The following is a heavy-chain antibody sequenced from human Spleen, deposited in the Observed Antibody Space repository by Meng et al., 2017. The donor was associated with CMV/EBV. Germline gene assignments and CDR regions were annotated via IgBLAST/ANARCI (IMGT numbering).Heavy chain of an antibody. CDR2: INPHSGTT. CDR1: GYIFTGYY. CDR3: ARGDGGIAY. V-gene: IGHV1-2*02. Sequence: ASVKVSCKASGYIFTGYYMHWVRQAPGQGLEWMGWINPHSGTTKCAQHFQGKVTLTRDTSINTAYMELSSLTSDDTAMYYCARGDGGIAYWGQGTLGTVSS. J-gene: IGHJ4*02. D-gene: IGHD3-16*01.